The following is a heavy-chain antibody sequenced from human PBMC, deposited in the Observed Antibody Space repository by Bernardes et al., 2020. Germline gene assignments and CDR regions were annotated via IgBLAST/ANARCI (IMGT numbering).Heavy chain of an antibody. CDR3: ARRAYCSGGSCYSGFNWFDP. V-gene: IGHV1-8*01. CDR1: GYTFTSYD. Sequence: ASMKVSCKASGYTFTSYDINWVRQATGQGLEWMGWMNPNSGNTGYAQKFQGRVTMTRNTSISTAYMELSSLRSEDTAVYYCARRAYCSGGSCYSGFNWFDPWGQGTLVTVSS. J-gene: IGHJ5*02. D-gene: IGHD2-15*01. CDR2: MNPNSGNT.